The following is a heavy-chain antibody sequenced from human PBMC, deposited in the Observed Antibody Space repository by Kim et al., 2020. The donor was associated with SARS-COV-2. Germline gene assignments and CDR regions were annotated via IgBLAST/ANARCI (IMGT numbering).Heavy chain of an antibody. V-gene: IGHV3-23*01. Sequence: SVKGRFTISRDNSKNTLYLQMNSLRAEDTAVYYCAKDVLLWFRELSQWDYWGQGTLVTVSS. J-gene: IGHJ4*02. CDR3: AKDVLLWFRELSQWDY. D-gene: IGHD3-10*01.